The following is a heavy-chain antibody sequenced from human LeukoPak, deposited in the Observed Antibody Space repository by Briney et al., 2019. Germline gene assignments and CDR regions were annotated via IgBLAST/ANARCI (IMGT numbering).Heavy chain of an antibody. D-gene: IGHD2-2*01. J-gene: IGHJ4*02. CDR1: GFTFSSYS. CDR2: ISSSSSYI. V-gene: IGHV3-21*01. Sequence: GGSLRLSCAASGFTFSSYSMNWVRQAPGKGLEWVSSISSSSSYIYYADSVKGRFTISRDNAKNSLYLQMNSLRAEDTAVYYCARAMTAPGVVPAATDYWGQGTVVTVSS. CDR3: ARAMTAPGVVPAATDY.